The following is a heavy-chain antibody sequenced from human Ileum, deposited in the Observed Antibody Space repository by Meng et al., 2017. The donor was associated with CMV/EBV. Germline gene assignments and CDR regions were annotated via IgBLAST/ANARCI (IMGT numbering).Heavy chain of an antibody. J-gene: IGHJ4*02. Sequence: EPGPSLVKPSETLSPPCTVSGWSGSDYYWTWIWQPAGKGLEWIGRIHPSGSTDDNYSLKSRATMSLDTSKNQLSLKLTSVTAADTAIYYCGRAGARGVPVDYWGQGTLVTVSS. D-gene: IGHD3-10*01. V-gene: IGHV4-4*07. CDR1: GWSGSDYY. CDR2: IHPSGST. CDR3: GRAGARGVPVDY.